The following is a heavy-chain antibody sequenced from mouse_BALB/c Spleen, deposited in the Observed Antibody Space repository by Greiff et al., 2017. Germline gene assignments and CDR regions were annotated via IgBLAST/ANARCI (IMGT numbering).Heavy chain of an antibody. CDR2: ISNGGGST. V-gene: IGHV5-12-2*01. Sequence: EVQGVESGGGLVQPGGSLKLSCAASGFTFSSYTMSWVRQTPEKRLEWVAYISNGGGSTYYPDTVKGRFTISRDNAKNTLYLQMSSLKSEDTAMYYCARQGLTGTYGFAYWGQGTLVTVSA. D-gene: IGHD4-1*01. CDR3: ARQGLTGTYGFAY. J-gene: IGHJ3*01. CDR1: GFTFSSYT.